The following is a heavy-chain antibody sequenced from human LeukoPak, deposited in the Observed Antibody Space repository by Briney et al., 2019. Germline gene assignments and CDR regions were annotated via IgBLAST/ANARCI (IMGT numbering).Heavy chain of an antibody. V-gene: IGHV3-21*01. Sequence: GGSLRLSCAASGFTFSSYSMNWVRQAPGKGLEWVSSISSSSSYIYYADSVKGRFTISRDNAKNSLYPQMNSLRAEDTAVYYCARDFVVVPAATNWFDPWGQGTLVTVSS. CDR2: ISSSSSYI. J-gene: IGHJ5*02. D-gene: IGHD2-2*01. CDR3: ARDFVVVPAATNWFDP. CDR1: GFTFSSYS.